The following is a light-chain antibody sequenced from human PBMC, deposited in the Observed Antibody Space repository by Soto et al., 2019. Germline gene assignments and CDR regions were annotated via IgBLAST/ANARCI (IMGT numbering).Light chain of an antibody. CDR2: EVS. CDR1: SSDVGGYNS. CDR3: SSYAGSNYPCV. V-gene: IGLV2-8*01. Sequence: QSVLTQPPSASGSPGQSVTISCTGTSSDVGGYNSVSWYQQHPGKAPKLMISEVSKRPSGVPDRFSGSKSGNTASLTVSGLQAEDEADYYCSSYAGSNYPCVFGTGTKLTVL. J-gene: IGLJ1*01.